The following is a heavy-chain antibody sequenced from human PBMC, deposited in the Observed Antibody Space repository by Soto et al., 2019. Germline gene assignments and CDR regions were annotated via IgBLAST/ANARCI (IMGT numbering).Heavy chain of an antibody. CDR2: VYYTGST. J-gene: IGHJ4*02. CDR1: GGSISGSY. V-gene: IGHV4-59*01. Sequence: SETLSLTCSVSGGSISGSYWSWIRQSPGKGLEWLGYVYYTGSTNYSPSLRSRVSISVDTSKNEFSLRLSSVTAADTAVYFCARSVAVTGANIAYWGQGTQVTVSS. D-gene: IGHD2-8*02. CDR3: ARSVAVTGANIAY.